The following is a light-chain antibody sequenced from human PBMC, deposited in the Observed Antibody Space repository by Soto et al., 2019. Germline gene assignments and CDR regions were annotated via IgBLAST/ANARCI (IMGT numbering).Light chain of an antibody. J-gene: IGKJ5*01. V-gene: IGKV1-12*01. CDR1: RVIRSK. Sequence: DIQMTQSPSPVPASPGDRVTSTSRASRVIRSKLAWYQQRDGKAPRLLIYAAASLESGVPARFSGSGSGTDFTLTISSLQPEDFATYYCQQYYSYPPITFGQGTRLEIK. CDR3: QQYYSYPPIT. CDR2: AAA.